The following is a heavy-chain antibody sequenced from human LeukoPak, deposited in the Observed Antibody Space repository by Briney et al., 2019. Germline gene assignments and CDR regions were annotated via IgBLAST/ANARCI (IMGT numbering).Heavy chain of an antibody. D-gene: IGHD3-9*01. J-gene: IGHJ4*02. V-gene: IGHV3-48*01. Sequence: PGGSLGLSCAASGFSFSSYSMNWARQSPGKGLEWDSYISSSSSTISYADSVKGRFTISRDNSKNTLYLQMNSLRAEDTAVYYCARGVDILTPFDYWGQGTLVTVSS. CDR3: ARGVDILTPFDY. CDR2: ISSSSSTI. CDR1: GFSFSSYS.